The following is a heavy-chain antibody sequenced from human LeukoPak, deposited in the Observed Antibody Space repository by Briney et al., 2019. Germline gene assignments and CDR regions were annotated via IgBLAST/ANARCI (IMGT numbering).Heavy chain of an antibody. D-gene: IGHD1-26*01. CDR3: AKGIRATIGLKADY. J-gene: IGHJ4*02. Sequence: PGGSLRLSCAASGFTFSSYAMSWVRQAPGKGLEWVSAISGSGGSTYYADSVKGRFTISRDNSKNTLYLQMNSLRAEDTAVYYCAKGIRATIGLKADYWGQGTLVTVSS. V-gene: IGHV3-23*01. CDR1: GFTFSSYA. CDR2: ISGSGGST.